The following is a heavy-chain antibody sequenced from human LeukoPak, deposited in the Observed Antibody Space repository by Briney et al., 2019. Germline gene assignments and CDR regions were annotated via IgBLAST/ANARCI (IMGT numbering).Heavy chain of an antibody. D-gene: IGHD3-22*01. J-gene: IGHJ4*02. CDR3: ARTYYYDSSGYYLFDY. Sequence: SETLSLTCTVSGGSISSYYWSWIRQPPGKGLEWIGYIYYSGSTNYNPSLKSRVTISVDTSKNQFSLKLSSVTAADTAVYYCARTYYYDSSGYYLFDYWGQGTLVTVSS. CDR2: IYYSGST. V-gene: IGHV4-59*08. CDR1: GGSISSYY.